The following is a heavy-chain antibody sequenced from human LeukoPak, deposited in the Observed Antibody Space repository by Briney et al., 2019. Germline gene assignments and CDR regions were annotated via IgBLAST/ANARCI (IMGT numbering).Heavy chain of an antibody. V-gene: IGHV4-59*01. Sequence: SETLSLTCTVSGGSISSYYWSWIRQPPGKGLEWIGYIYYSGSTNYNPSLKSRVTISVDTSKNQFSLKLSSVTAADTAVYYCARDLGGYCSSTSCYSWVRAFDIWGQGTMVTVSS. CDR3: ARDLGGYCSSTSCYSWVRAFDI. CDR1: GGSISSYY. J-gene: IGHJ3*02. CDR2: IYYSGST. D-gene: IGHD2-2*02.